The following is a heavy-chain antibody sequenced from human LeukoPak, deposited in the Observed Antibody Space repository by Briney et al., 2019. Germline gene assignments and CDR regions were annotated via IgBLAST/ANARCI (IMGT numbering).Heavy chain of an antibody. J-gene: IGHJ6*02. D-gene: IGHD6-19*01. V-gene: IGHV3-30*18. CDR3: AKSTYSSGWGDGMDV. CDR1: GFTFSSYG. Sequence: PGGSLRLSCAASGFTFSSYGMHWVRQALGKGLEWVAVISYDGSNKYYADSVKGRFTISRDNSKNTLYLQMNSLRAEDTAVYYCAKSTYSSGWGDGMDVWGQGTTVTVSS. CDR2: ISYDGSNK.